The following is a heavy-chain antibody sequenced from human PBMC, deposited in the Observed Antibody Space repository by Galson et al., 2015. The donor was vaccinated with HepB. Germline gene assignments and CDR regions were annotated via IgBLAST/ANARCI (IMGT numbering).Heavy chain of an antibody. Sequence: SVKVSCKVSGYPLSQLSMHWVRQPPGKGLEWMGCFDPDDGDRVYARKFQGRVIMTTDKSANTAYMELRNLTSDDTAVYYCARDHLPLSAYGFYCDYWGQGTLVTVSS. CDR2: FDPDDGDR. CDR3: ARDHLPLSAYGFYCDY. CDR1: GYPLSQLS. D-gene: IGHD3-3*01. J-gene: IGHJ4*02. V-gene: IGHV1-24*01.